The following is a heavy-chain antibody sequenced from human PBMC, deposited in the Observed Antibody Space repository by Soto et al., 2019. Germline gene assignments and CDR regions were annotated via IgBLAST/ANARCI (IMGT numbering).Heavy chain of an antibody. Sequence: HPGGSLRLSCAASGFTVSSNYMSWVRQAPGKGLEWVSVIYSGGSTYYADSVKGRFTISRHNSKNTLYLQMNSLRAEDTAVYYCARVGGYSYGYNYYYYMDVWGKGTTVTVSS. CDR1: GFTVSSNY. V-gene: IGHV3-53*04. CDR2: IYSGGST. D-gene: IGHD5-18*01. J-gene: IGHJ6*03. CDR3: ARVGGYSYGYNYYYYMDV.